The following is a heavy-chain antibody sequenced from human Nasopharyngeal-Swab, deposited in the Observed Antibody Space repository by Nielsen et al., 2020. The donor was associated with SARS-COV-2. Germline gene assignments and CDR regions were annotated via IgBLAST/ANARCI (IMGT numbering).Heavy chain of an antibody. CDR3: SRPLGYGDNSDLDY. J-gene: IGHJ4*02. Sequence: KVSCKGSGYSFTSYWINWVRQMPGKGLEWLGRIDPSDSYTNYSPSFQGHVSTSTDKSINTAYLQWSSLKASDTAMYYCSRPLGYGDNSDLDYWGQGTLVTVSS. D-gene: IGHD4/OR15-4a*01. CDR1: GYSFTSYW. CDR2: IDPSDSYT. V-gene: IGHV5-10-1*01.